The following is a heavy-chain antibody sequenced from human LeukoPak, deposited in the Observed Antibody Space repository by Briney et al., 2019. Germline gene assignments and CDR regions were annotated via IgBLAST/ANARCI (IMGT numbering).Heavy chain of an antibody. CDR3: ARENQQLLTGAFDI. CDR2: IYYSGST. V-gene: IGHV4-59*01. Sequence: SETLSLTCTVSGGSISSYYWSWIRQPPGKGLEWIGYIYYSGSTNYNPSLKSRVTISVDTSKNQFSLKLSSVTAADTAVYYCARENQQLLTGAFDIWGQGTMVTVSS. J-gene: IGHJ3*02. CDR1: GGSISSYY. D-gene: IGHD6-13*01.